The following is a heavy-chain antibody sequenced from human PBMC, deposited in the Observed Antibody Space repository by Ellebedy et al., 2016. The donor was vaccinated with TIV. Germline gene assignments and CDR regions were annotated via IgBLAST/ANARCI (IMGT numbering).Heavy chain of an antibody. CDR1: GFTFSSYA. J-gene: IGHJ5*02. CDR3: AKGAYLNWFDP. CDR2: ISDSGSGT. V-gene: IGHV3-23*01. Sequence: GESLKISCAASGFTFSSYAMSWVRQAPGKGLEWISTISDSGSGTFFADSVKGRFTISRDNSRNTLYLQMNSLRADDTAIYYCAKGAYLNWFDPWGQGTLVTVSS.